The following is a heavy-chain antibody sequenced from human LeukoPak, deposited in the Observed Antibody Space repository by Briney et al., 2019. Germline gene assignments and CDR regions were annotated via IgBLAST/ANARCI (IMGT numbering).Heavy chain of an antibody. CDR2: IYHSGST. CDR3: ARNVSYSFDY. D-gene: IGHD1-1*01. Sequence: PSETLSLTCDVSGYSIRSNYYWGWIRQPPGKGLEWIGSIYHSGSTYYNPSLKSRVTISVDTSKNQFSLKLSSVTAADTAVYYCARNVSYSFDYSGQGTLVTVSS. CDR1: GYSIRSNYY. J-gene: IGHJ4*02. V-gene: IGHV4-38-2*01.